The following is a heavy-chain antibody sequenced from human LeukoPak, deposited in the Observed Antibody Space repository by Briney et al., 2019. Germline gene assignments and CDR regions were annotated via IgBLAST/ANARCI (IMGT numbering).Heavy chain of an antibody. CDR2: ISGSGGST. CDR1: GFTFTSYA. J-gene: IGHJ4*02. V-gene: IGHV3-23*01. Sequence: GGSLRLSCAASGFTFTSYAMSWVRQAPGKGLEWVSAISGSGGSTYYADSVKGRFTISRDNSKNTLYLQMNSLRAEDTAVYYCAKVSGIAVAGASDYWGQGTLVTVSS. CDR3: AKVSGIAVAGASDY. D-gene: IGHD6-19*01.